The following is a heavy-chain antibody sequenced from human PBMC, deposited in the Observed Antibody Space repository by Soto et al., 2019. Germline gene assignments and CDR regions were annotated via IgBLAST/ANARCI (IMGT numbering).Heavy chain of an antibody. J-gene: IGHJ4*02. CDR3: ARDPHRDGYALVFDY. D-gene: IGHD5-12*01. Sequence: QVQLVQSGAEVKKPGASVKVSCKASGYTFTSYGISWVRQAPGQGLEWMGWISAYNANTQYAQRLQGRVTMTTDTPTSTAYMELRSLRSDDTAVYYCARDPHRDGYALVFDYWGQGTLVTVSS. CDR2: ISAYNANT. V-gene: IGHV1-18*01. CDR1: GYTFTSYG.